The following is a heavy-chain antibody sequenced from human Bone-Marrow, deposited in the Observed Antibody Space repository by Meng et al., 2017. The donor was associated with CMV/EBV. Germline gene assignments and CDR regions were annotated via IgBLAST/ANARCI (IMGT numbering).Heavy chain of an antibody. CDR1: GYTFTSYD. V-gene: IGHV1-8*01. D-gene: IGHD2-2*01. Sequence: ASVKVSCKASGYTFTSYDINWVRQAPGQGLEWMGWMNPNGDNTGYAQKFQGRVTMTRNTSISTAYMELSSLRSEDTAVYYCARGRRYCSRTSCYYFAYWGQGTRVTVSS. CDR2: MNPNGDNT. J-gene: IGHJ4*02. CDR3: ARGRRYCSRTSCYYFAY.